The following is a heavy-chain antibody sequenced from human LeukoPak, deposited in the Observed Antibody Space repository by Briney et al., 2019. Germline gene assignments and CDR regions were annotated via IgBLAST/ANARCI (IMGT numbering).Heavy chain of an antibody. CDR2: ISSSGSTI. CDR3: ARRPYYYDSLDY. J-gene: IGHJ4*02. CDR1: EFTFSSYE. Sequence: GGSLRLSCAASEFTFSSYEMNWVRQAPGKGLEWVSYISSSGSTIYYADSVKGRFTISRDNPKNSLYLQMNSLRAEDTALYYCARRPYYYDSLDYWGQGTLVTVSS. D-gene: IGHD3-22*01. V-gene: IGHV3-48*03.